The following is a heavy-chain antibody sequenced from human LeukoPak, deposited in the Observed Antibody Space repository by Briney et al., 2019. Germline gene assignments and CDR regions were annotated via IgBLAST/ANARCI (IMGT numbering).Heavy chain of an antibody. CDR1: EFTFSNYA. D-gene: IGHD3-22*01. CDR2: ISYDGNTI. V-gene: IGHV3-30-3*01. CDR3: AKPYDTSGTYWAPFDF. J-gene: IGHJ4*02. Sequence: PGGSLRLSCAASEFTFSNYALHWVRQAPGKGLQWVAVISYDGNTIHYADSVKGRFIISRDTSKNTLYLQMNSLRAEDTAIYYCAKPYDTSGTYWAPFDFWGQGTLVTVSS.